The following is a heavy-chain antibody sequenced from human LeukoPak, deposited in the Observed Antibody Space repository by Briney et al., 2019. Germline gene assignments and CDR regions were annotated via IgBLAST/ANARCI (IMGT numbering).Heavy chain of an antibody. V-gene: IGHV3-74*01. CDR2: INGDGTST. D-gene: IGHD5-12*01. Sequence: GGSLRLSCAASGFTFRSYLMHWVRQAPGKGLVWVSRINGDGTSTSYADSVKGRFTISRDNGKTELYLQMNSLGAEDTAVYYCAVKGGYNDWDAPFDFWGQGTLVTVSS. CDR1: GFTFRSYL. CDR3: AVKGGYNDWDAPFDF. J-gene: IGHJ4*02.